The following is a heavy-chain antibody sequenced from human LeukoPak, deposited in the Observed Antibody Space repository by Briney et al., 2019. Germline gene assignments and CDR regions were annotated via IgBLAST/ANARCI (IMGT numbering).Heavy chain of an antibody. J-gene: IGHJ5*02. CDR3: ARRQSYYYGSGA. Sequence: SEILSLTCAVYGGSFSGYYWSWIRQPPGKGLEWIGEINHSGGTNYNPSLKSRVTISVDTSKNQFSLKLSSVTAADTAVYYCARRQSYYYGSGAWGQGTLVTDSS. V-gene: IGHV4-34*01. CDR2: INHSGGT. CDR1: GGSFSGYY. D-gene: IGHD3-10*01.